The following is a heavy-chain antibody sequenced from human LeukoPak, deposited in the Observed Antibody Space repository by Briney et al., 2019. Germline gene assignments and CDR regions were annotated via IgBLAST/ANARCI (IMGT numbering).Heavy chain of an antibody. Sequence: SETLSLTCTVSGGSISSYYWTWIRQPPGKGLEWIAYIYYSGSTNYHPSLKSRVTISVDASKNQFSLKLSSVTAADTAMYYCARHSAHSSTSDAFDIWGQGTMVTVSS. CDR1: GGSISSYY. D-gene: IGHD6-13*01. CDR2: IYYSGST. V-gene: IGHV4-59*01. CDR3: ARHSAHSSTSDAFDI. J-gene: IGHJ3*02.